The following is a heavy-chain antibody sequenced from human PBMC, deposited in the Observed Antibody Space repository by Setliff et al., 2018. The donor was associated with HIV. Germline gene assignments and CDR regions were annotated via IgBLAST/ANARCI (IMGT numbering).Heavy chain of an antibody. CDR1: GAPTSSGT. CDR3: ARVQRFHDAFDI. D-gene: IGHD6-25*01. Sequence: SETLSLTCAVSGAPTSSGTWSWIRQPPGKGLQWIGFIYNTETTYYNPSLKSRVTISVDKSKNQFSLKLSSVTAADTAVYYCARVQRFHDAFDIWGQGTMVTVSS. J-gene: IGHJ3*02. V-gene: IGHV4-59*12. CDR2: IYNTETT.